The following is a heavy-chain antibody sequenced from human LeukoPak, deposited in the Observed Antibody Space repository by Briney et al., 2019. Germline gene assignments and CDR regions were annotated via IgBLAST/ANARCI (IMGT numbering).Heavy chain of an antibody. Sequence: ASVKVSCKASDYTFTSYGISWVRQAPGQGLEWMGWISASNGDTDYPQNLQGRVTMTTDTYTSTAYMELRSLTSDDTAIYYCARESHITREDYWGQGTLVTASS. CDR2: ISASNGDT. J-gene: IGHJ4*02. CDR1: DYTFTSYG. CDR3: ARESHITREDY. V-gene: IGHV1-18*01. D-gene: IGHD1-14*01.